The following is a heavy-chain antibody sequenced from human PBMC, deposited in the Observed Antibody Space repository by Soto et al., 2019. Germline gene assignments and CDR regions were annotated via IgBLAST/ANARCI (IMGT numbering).Heavy chain of an antibody. J-gene: IGHJ6*02. CDR2: IWYDGSNK. Sequence: PGGSLRLSCTTSGFTFNTYGMYWVRQAPGKGLEWVAIIWYDGSNKYYGDSVKGRFTISRDNSKTTLYLQMNSLRAEDTALYYCARGDCTGAYCYSWPFNYGVDVWGQGITVTVSS. CDR3: ARGDCTGAYCYSWPFNYGVDV. V-gene: IGHV3-33*08. D-gene: IGHD2-15*01. CDR1: GFTFNTYG.